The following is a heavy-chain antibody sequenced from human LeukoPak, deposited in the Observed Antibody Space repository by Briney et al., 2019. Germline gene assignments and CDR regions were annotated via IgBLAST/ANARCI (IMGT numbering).Heavy chain of an antibody. D-gene: IGHD6-13*01. J-gene: IGHJ3*02. CDR2: IYSSGST. Sequence: PSETLSLTCTVSGGSISSYYWSWIRQPAGKGLEWIGRIYSSGSTNYNPSFKSRVTMSVDTSKNQFSLKVSSVTAADTAVYYCARYSSSWTDAFDIWGQGTMVTVSS. V-gene: IGHV4-4*07. CDR3: ARYSSSWTDAFDI. CDR1: GGSISSYY.